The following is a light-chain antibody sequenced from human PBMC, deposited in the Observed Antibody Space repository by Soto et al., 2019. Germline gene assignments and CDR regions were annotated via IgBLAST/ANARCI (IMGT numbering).Light chain of an antibody. CDR1: QGISSS. V-gene: IGKV1-16*01. Sequence: DIQMTQSPSSLSASVGDKVTITCRASQGISSSLAWFRLKPGRAPESVIFASSTLQGGVPSRFRGSGSGTHFTLTITSLQPEDSATFYCQQYESYPYTFCQGTRLAI. CDR2: ASS. J-gene: IGKJ2*01. CDR3: QQYESYPYT.